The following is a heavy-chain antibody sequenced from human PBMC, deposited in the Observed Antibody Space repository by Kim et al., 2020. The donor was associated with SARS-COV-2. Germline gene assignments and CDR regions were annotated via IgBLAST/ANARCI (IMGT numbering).Heavy chain of an antibody. V-gene: IGHV1-69*01. CDR3: ARSRIPPITMIVVD. J-gene: IGHJ4*02. D-gene: IGHD3-22*01. Sequence: AQKFQGRVTITADESTSTAYMELSSLRSEDTAVYYCARSRIPPITMIVVDWGQGTLVTVSS.